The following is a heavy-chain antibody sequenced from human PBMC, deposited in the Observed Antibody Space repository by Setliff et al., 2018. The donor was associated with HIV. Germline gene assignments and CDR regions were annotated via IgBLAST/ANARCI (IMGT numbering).Heavy chain of an antibody. J-gene: IGHJ6*03. Sequence: SETLSLTCTVSGGSIKNVNYYWGWVRLSPGKGLEWIGSIYYSGATYYNPSLKSRVIISVDTSKNLFSLNLSSVRASDTAVYYCARGPVNWFYLDVWGEGTTVTVSS. D-gene: IGHD3-10*01. V-gene: IGHV4-39*01. CDR3: ARGPVNWFYLDV. CDR1: GGSIKNVNYY. CDR2: IYYSGAT.